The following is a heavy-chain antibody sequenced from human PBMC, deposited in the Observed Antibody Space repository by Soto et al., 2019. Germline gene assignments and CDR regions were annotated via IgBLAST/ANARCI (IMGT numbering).Heavy chain of an antibody. D-gene: IGHD3-10*01. CDR2: INPSGGSP. CDR3: ARGEVRGDY. Sequence: QVQLVQSGAEVKKPGASVKVSCKASGYTFTSYSMHWVRQAPGQGLEWMGIINPSGGSPSYAQKFQNRVTMTRDTSTSTVYMELRYLRSEDTAVYYCARGEVRGDYWGQGTLVTVSS. CDR1: GYTFTSYS. V-gene: IGHV1-46*01. J-gene: IGHJ4*02.